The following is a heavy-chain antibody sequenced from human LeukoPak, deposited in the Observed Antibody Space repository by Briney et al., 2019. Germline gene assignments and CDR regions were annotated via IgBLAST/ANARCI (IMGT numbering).Heavy chain of an antibody. J-gene: IGHJ6*04. Sequence: GASVKVSCKASGYTFTGYNMHRVRQAPGQGLEWMGWINPHSGGTNYAQKFQGRVTMTRDTSTSTAYMELSRLRTDDTAVYYCARRIAGYIGDKTYGMDAWGEGTTVTVSS. CDR3: ARRIAGYIGDKTYGMDA. CDR1: GYTFTGYN. CDR2: INPHSGGT. V-gene: IGHV1-2*02. D-gene: IGHD5-12*01.